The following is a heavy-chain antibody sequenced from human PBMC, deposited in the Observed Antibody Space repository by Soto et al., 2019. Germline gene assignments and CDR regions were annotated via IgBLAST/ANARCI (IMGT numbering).Heavy chain of an antibody. CDR3: AKVSLTFGGVIVRGNFDY. Sequence: GSLRLSCAASGFTFSSYGMHWVRQAPGKGLEWVAVISYDGSNKYYADSVKGRFTISRDNSKNTLYLQMNSLRAEDTAVYYCAKVSLTFGGVIVRGNFDYWGQGTLVTVSS. V-gene: IGHV3-30*18. CDR1: GFTFSSYG. J-gene: IGHJ4*02. D-gene: IGHD3-16*02. CDR2: ISYDGSNK.